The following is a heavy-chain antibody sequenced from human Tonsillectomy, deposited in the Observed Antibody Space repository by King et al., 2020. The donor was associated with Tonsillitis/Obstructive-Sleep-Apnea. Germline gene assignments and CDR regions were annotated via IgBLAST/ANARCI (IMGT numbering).Heavy chain of an antibody. CDR2: IKSKTDGGTT. V-gene: IGHV3-15*01. CDR3: TTRSPYYDFWSGYYTEADY. J-gene: IGHJ4*02. CDR1: GFTFSNAW. D-gene: IGHD3-3*01. Sequence: VQLVESGGGLVKPGGSLRPSCAASGFTFSNAWMSWVRQAPGKGLEWVGRIKSKTDGGTTDYAAPVKGRFNISRKDSKNTLYLQMNSLKTEDTAVYYCTTRSPYYDFWSGYYTEADYWGQGTLVTVSS.